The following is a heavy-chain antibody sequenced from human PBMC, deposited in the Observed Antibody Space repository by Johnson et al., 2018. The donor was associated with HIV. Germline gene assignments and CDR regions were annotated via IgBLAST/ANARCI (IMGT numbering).Heavy chain of an antibody. D-gene: IGHD5-12*01. CDR1: GFSFTNAW. CDR2: IKSKTDGGTT. CDR3: LVAPNAFDI. Sequence: VQLVESGGGLVKPGGSLRLSCAASGFSFTNAWMSWVRQAPGKGLEWVGRIKSKTDGGTTDYAAPVKGRCTISRDDSKNTLYLQMNSLKTEDTAVYYCLVAPNAFDIWGQGTMVTVSS. J-gene: IGHJ3*02. V-gene: IGHV3-15*01.